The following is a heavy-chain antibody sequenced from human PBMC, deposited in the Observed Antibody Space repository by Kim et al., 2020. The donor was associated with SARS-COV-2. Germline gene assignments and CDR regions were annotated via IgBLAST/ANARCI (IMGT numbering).Heavy chain of an antibody. J-gene: IGHJ4*02. D-gene: IGHD1-1*01. CDR3: ARYSGTTGTYFDY. Sequence: NPSLTRRVTISVDTSKNQFSLKLSSVTAADTAVYYCARYSGTTGTYFDYWGQGTLVTVSS. V-gene: IGHV4-34*01.